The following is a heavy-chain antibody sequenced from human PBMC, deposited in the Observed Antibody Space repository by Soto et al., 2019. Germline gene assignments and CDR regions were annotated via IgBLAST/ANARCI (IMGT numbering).Heavy chain of an antibody. CDR2: ISGSGGST. D-gene: IGHD2-2*01. CDR3: ACGLIPLHGTRNF. CDR1: GFTFSSYA. Sequence: GGSLRLSCAASGFTFSSYAMSWVRQAPGKGLEWVSAISGSGGSTYYADSVKGRFTISRDNSKNTLYLQMNSLRAEDTAVYYCACGLIPLHGTRNFWGPGTLVTVVS. J-gene: IGHJ4*02. V-gene: IGHV3-23*01.